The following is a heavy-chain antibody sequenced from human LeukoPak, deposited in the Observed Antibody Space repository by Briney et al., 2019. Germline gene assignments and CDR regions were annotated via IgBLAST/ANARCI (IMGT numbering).Heavy chain of an antibody. CDR2: ISGSGGST. Sequence: RGSQRLSCAASGLTISSYAMSWVRQAPGKGLEWVSAISGSGGSTYYADSVKGRFTISRDNSKNTLYLQMNSLRAEDTAVYYCAKTVELLDYWGQGTLVTVSS. CDR1: GLTISSYA. CDR3: AKTVELLDY. V-gene: IGHV3-23*01. D-gene: IGHD4-23*01. J-gene: IGHJ4*02.